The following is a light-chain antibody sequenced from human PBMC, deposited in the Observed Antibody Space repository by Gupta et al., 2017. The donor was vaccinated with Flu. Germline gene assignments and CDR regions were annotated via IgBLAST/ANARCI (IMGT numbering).Light chain of an antibody. J-gene: IGLJ3*02. Sequence: SALTQPRSVSGSPGQSVTISCSGTTNDVGYNSVSWHQQHPGRAPRVMIYDVNERPSGVPDRFSGSRSGNTASLTISGLQPEEEADYFCCSYAGNDKWVFGGGTKVTVL. CDR1: TNDVGYNS. CDR2: DVN. V-gene: IGLV2-11*01. CDR3: CSYAGNDKWV.